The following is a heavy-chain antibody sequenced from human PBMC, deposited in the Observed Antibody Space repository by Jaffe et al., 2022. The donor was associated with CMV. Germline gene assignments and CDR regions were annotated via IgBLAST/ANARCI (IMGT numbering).Heavy chain of an antibody. Sequence: QVQLQQWGAGLLKPSETLSLTCAVYGGSFSGYYWSWIRQPPGKGLEWIGEINHSGSTNYNPSLKSRVTISVDTSKNQFSLKLSSVTAADTAVYYCARVKSPTYYYYYYMDVWGKGTTVTVSS. CDR2: INHSGST. V-gene: IGHV4-34*01. CDR1: GGSFSGYY. CDR3: ARVKSPTYYYYYYMDV. J-gene: IGHJ6*03.